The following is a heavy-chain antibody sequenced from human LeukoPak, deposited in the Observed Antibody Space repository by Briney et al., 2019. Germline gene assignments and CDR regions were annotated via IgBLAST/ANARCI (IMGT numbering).Heavy chain of an antibody. D-gene: IGHD3-22*01. Sequence: GGSLRLSRVASGFTFSVYAMSWVRQAAGKGLEWVSSTSSIGETTYHADCVKGRFTISRDNSRNTLYLKMNSLRAEDTAVYYCAKGRPNHYGTNGHYYRRDGDCWGQGTLVTVSS. CDR2: TSSIGETT. CDR3: AKGRPNHYGTNGHYYRRDGDC. V-gene: IGHV3-23*01. CDR1: GFTFSVYA. J-gene: IGHJ4*02.